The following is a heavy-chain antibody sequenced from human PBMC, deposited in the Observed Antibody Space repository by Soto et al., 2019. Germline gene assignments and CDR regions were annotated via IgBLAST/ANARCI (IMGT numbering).Heavy chain of an antibody. Sequence: EAQLVESGGGLVQPGRSLRLSCVGSGFMFDDFAIHWVRQAPGKGLEWVSGISWNSDSIGYADSVKGRFTISRDNAKNALYLQMNSLRVEDTALYYCTKVGGLYDFWSGPLHFDLWGQGTLVTVSS. CDR1: GFMFDDFA. CDR2: ISWNSDSI. CDR3: TKVGGLYDFWSGPLHFDL. V-gene: IGHV3-9*01. D-gene: IGHD3-3*01. J-gene: IGHJ4*02.